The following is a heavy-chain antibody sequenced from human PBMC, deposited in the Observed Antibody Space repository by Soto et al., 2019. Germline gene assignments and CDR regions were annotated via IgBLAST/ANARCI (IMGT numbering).Heavy chain of an antibody. CDR2: IYWDDDK. D-gene: IGHD6-13*01. V-gene: IGHV2-5*02. CDR3: AYTRHYSSSWYTWFDP. Sequence: QITLKESGPTLVKPTQTLTLTCTFSGFSLSTSGVGVGWIRQPPGKALEWLALIYWDDDKRYIPSLKSRLTITKDTSKNQVVLKMTNMDPVDTATYYCAYTRHYSSSWYTWFDPWGQGTLVTVSS. CDR1: GFSLSTSGVG. J-gene: IGHJ5*02.